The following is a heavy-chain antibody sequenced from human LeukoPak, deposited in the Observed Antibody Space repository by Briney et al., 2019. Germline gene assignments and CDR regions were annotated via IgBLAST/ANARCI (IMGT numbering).Heavy chain of an antibody. CDR1: GFTFSSYE. D-gene: IGHD3-10*01. Sequence: QSGGSLRLSCAASGFTFSSYEMNWVRQAPGKGLEWVSYISSSGSTIYYADSVKGRFTISRDNAKNSLYLQMNSLRAEDTAVYYCAREWWGMVRGTSYGMDVWGKGTTVTVSS. V-gene: IGHV3-48*03. CDR2: ISSSGSTI. J-gene: IGHJ6*04. CDR3: AREWWGMVRGTSYGMDV.